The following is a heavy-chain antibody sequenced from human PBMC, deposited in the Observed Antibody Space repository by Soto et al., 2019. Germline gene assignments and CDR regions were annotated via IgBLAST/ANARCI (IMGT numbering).Heavy chain of an antibody. CDR2: INHSGST. J-gene: IGHJ4*02. D-gene: IGHD4-17*01. V-gene: IGHV4-34*01. CDR1: GGSFSGYY. Sequence: PSETLSLTCAVYGGSFSGYYWSWIRQPPGKGLEWIGEINHSGSTNYNPSLKSRVTISVDTSKNQFSLKLSSVTAADTAVYYCARGYGDYPYFDYWGQGTLVTAPQ. CDR3: ARGYGDYPYFDY.